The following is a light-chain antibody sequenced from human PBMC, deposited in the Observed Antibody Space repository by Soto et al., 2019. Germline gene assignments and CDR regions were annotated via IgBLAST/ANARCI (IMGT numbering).Light chain of an antibody. CDR1: QSVSTN. V-gene: IGKV3-15*01. CDR3: QNYNSAPRT. Sequence: EIVMTQSPATLSGSPGERATLSCRASQSVSTNLAWYQQKPGQAPRLLIYGASTLQSGVPSRFSGSGSGTDFTLTISSLQPEDVATYYCQNYNSAPRTFDQGTNVDIK. CDR2: GAS. J-gene: IGKJ1*01.